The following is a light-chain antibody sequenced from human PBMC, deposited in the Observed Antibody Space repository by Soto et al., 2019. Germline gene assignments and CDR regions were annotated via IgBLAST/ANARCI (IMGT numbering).Light chain of an antibody. CDR1: SSDVGSYNL. J-gene: IGLJ1*01. CDR3: CSYAGGRTYV. V-gene: IGLV2-23*01. CDR2: EDA. Sequence: QSALTQPASVSGSPGQSITISCTGTSSDVGSYNLVSWYQYHPGKAPKLIIYEDAKRPSGVSNRCSGSKSGYTASLTISGLQAEDEADFYCCSYAGGRTYVFGTGTKLTVL.